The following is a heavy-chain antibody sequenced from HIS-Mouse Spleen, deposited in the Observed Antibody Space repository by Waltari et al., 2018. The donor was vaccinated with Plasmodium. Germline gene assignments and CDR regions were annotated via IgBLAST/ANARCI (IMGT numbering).Heavy chain of an antibody. CDR2: INHSGST. CDR1: GGSFSGYY. J-gene: IGHJ4*02. D-gene: IGHD2-15*01. V-gene: IGHV4-34*01. Sequence: QVQLQQWGAGLLKPSETLSLTCAVYGGSFSGYYWSWICQPPGKGREWIGEINHSGSTNYNPSLKSRVTISVDTSKNQFSLKLSSVTAADTAVYYCARLVVVASKDSYWGQGTLVTVSS. CDR3: ARLVVVASKDSY.